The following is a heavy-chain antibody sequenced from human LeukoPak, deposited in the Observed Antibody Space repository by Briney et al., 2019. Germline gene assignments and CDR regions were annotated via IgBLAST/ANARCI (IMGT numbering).Heavy chain of an antibody. CDR3: TTEWNYGSGSIFDY. CDR2: IKRKSDGETT. J-gene: IGHJ4*02. V-gene: IGHV3-15*01. CDR1: GSTFSNAW. D-gene: IGHD3-10*01. Sequence: PGGSLRLSCATSGSTFSNAWMSWVRQAPGKGLEWVGRIKRKSDGETTDYAACVKGRFTISRDDSKNTVSLQMNSLKTEDTAVYYCTTEWNYGSGSIFDYWGQGTLVTVSS.